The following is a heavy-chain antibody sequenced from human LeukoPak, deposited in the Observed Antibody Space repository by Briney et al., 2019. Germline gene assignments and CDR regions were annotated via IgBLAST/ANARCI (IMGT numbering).Heavy chain of an antibody. D-gene: IGHD6-19*01. CDR1: GYTFTGYY. J-gene: IGHJ4*02. CDR3: ARELPYSSGWYDVY. V-gene: IGHV1-2*06. CDR2: INPNSGGT. Sequence: ASVKVSCKASGYTFTGYYMHWARQAPGQGLEWMGRINPNSGGTNYAQKFQGRVTMTRDTSISTAYMELSRLRSDDTAVYYCARELPYSSGWYDVYWGQGTLVTVSS.